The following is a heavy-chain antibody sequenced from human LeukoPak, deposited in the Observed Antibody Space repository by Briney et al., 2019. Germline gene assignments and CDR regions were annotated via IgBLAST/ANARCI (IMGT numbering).Heavy chain of an antibody. D-gene: IGHD3-10*01. J-gene: IGHJ6*03. CDR2: ISVYNGKT. CDR1: GYMFTSYA. Sequence: ASVKVSCQASGYMFTSYAIHWVREAPGQGLEWLGWISVYNGKTDYAEGLQGRVTVTTDRSTNTAFMELRSLRSDDTAIYFCARGSGSPYYYYMDVWGKGTAVTVSS. V-gene: IGHV1-18*01. CDR3: ARGSGSPYYYYMDV.